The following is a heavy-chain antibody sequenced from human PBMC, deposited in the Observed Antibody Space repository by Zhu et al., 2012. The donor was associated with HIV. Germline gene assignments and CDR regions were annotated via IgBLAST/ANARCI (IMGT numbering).Heavy chain of an antibody. CDR1: GYSMRSGYY. D-gene: IGHD3-22*01. V-gene: IGHV4-38-2*02. J-gene: IGHJ3*01. CDR3: ARGGYYYDSLGAFDL. Sequence: QVQLQESGPGSVKPSKTLSLTCSISGYSMRSGYYWGRIRQPPGKDLEWIGSIYHSGTTYYNPSLKSRVTILVDMSEKEFSLKLTSVTAADTAVYYCARGGYYYDSLGAFDLWGQGTTVTVSS. CDR2: IYHSGTT.